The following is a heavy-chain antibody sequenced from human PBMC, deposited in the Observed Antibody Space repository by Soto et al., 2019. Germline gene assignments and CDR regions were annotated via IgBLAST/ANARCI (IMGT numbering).Heavy chain of an antibody. J-gene: IGHJ4*02. CDR3: ASGSGSYYNLFY. CDR2: IIPIFGTA. CDR1: GGTFSSYA. Sequence: SVKVSCKAAGGTFSSYAISWVRQAPGQGLEWMGGIIPIFGTANYAQKFQGRVTITADESTSTAYMELSSLRSEDTAVYYCASGSGSYYNLFYWGQGTLVTVSS. V-gene: IGHV1-69*13. D-gene: IGHD3-10*01.